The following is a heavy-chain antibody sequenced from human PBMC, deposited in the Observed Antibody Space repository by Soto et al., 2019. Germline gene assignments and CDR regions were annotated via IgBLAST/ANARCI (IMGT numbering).Heavy chain of an antibody. J-gene: IGHJ5*01. Sequence: SETLSLSCSVSGDSISTVDYFWAWIRQPPGQALEYIGYIYKSTTTYYNPSFESRVAISLDTSKSQFSLTVTSVTAADTAVYFCARGRYCLTGRCFPNWFDSWGQGTLVTVSS. V-gene: IGHV4-30-4*01. CDR3: ARGRYCLTGRCFPNWFDS. CDR2: IYKSTTT. D-gene: IGHD2-15*01. CDR1: GDSISTVDYF.